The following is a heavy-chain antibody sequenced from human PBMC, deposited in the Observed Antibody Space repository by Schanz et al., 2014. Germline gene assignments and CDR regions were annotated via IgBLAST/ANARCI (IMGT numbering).Heavy chain of an antibody. J-gene: IGHJ6*03. CDR1: GYTFVSYS. CDR2: INPSGGGT. CDR3: ARVSMEFERGKSYYYYMDV. Sequence: QVQLVQSGAEVKKPGASVKVSCKASGYTFVSYSMHWVRQAPGQGLEWMGIINPSGGGTSYALRFQDRVTVTRDTSRSTVYMELSSLRSEDTAVYYCARVSMEFERGKSYYYYMDVWGRGTTXTVS. V-gene: IGHV1-46*01. D-gene: IGHD3-10*01.